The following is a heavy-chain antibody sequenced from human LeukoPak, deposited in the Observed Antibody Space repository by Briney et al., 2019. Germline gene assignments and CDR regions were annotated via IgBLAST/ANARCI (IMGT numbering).Heavy chain of an antibody. V-gene: IGHV4-61*02. CDR1: GGSISSGYY. CDR3: ARGHGTNFDY. D-gene: IGHD1-26*01. CDR2: IYTSGST. Sequence: SETLSLTCTVSGGSISSGYYWGWIRQPAGKGLEWIGRIYTSGSTNYNPSLKSRVTISVDTSKNQFSLKLSSVTAADTAVYYCARGHGTNFDYWGQGTLVTVSS. J-gene: IGHJ4*02.